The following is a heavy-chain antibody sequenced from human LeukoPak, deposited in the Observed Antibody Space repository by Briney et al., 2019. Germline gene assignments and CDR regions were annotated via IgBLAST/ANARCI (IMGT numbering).Heavy chain of an antibody. CDR2: ISAYNGNT. CDR3: ARDLRVGVWFDP. J-gene: IGHJ5*02. Sequence: ASVKVSCKASGYTFTSYDISWVRQAPGQGLEWMGWISAYNGNTNYAQKLQGRVTMTTDTSTSTAYMELRSLRSDDTAVYYCARDLRVGVWFDPWGQGTLVTVSS. D-gene: IGHD3-10*01. CDR1: GYTFTSYD. V-gene: IGHV1-18*04.